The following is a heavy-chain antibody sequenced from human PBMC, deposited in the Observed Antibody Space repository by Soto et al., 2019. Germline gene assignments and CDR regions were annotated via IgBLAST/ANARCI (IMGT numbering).Heavy chain of an antibody. Sequence: SETLSLTCAVSGYSISSGYYWGWIRQPPGKGLEWIGSIYHSGSTYYNPSLKSRVTISVDTSKNQFSLKLSSVTAADTAVYYCARDKAVVTATQNNNWFDPWGQGTLVTV. V-gene: IGHV4-38-2*02. CDR3: ARDKAVVTATQNNNWFDP. J-gene: IGHJ5*02. CDR2: IYHSGST. CDR1: GYSISSGYY. D-gene: IGHD2-21*02.